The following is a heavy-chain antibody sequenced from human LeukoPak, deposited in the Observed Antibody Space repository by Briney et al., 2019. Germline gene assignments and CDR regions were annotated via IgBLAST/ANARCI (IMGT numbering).Heavy chain of an antibody. J-gene: IGHJ4*02. V-gene: IGHV4-39*01. CDR1: GASLTDSSFY. Sequence: SETLSLTCTVSGASLTDSSFYWGWIRQSPGAGLEWIGKIYLDGRTNYDPSLRSRVTISIDTSKNQFSLRLTSVTAADRAVYYCARQSGWYSGSYLFDYWGQGTLVTVSS. D-gene: IGHD1-26*01. CDR3: ARQSGWYSGSYLFDY. CDR2: IYLDGRT.